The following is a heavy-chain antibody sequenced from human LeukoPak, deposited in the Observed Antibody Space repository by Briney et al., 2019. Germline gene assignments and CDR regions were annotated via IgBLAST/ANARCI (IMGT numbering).Heavy chain of an antibody. CDR1: GGSISSYY. J-gene: IGHJ4*02. D-gene: IGHD1-1*01. CDR2: IYYSGST. Sequence: PSETLSLTCTVSGGSISSYYWSWIRQPPGKGLEWIGYIYYSGSTNYNPSPKSRVTISVDTSKNQFSLKLSSVTAADTAVYYCARGGTAPYYFDYWGQGTLVTVSS. V-gene: IGHV4-59*12. CDR3: ARGGTAPYYFDY.